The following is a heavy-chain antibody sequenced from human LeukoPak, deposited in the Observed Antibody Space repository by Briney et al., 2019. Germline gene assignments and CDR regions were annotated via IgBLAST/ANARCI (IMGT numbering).Heavy chain of an antibody. CDR3: ARDPNGNYVGAFDFQR. J-gene: IGHJ1*01. CDR2: ISGAGP. V-gene: IGHV3-23*01. CDR1: GFTFSNYA. D-gene: IGHD4-17*01. Sequence: PGGSLRLSCAASGFTFSNYALTWVRQATGRGLEWVSSISGAGPYYADSVKGRFSISRDNYKNTLYLQMSSLRAEDTAVYYCARDPNGNYVGAFDFQRWGQGTLVTVSS.